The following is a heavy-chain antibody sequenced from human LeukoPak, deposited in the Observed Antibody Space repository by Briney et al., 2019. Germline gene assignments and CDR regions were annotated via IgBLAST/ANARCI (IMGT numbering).Heavy chain of an antibody. CDR3: ARDYGEYYYDSSGYYGGFDY. CDR1: GFTFSSHW. Sequence: GGSLRLSCAVSGFTFSSHWMHWVRQAPGKGPVWVSRINSYGSSTTYADSVKGRLTISRDNAKNSLYLQMNSLRAEDTAVYYCARDYGEYYYDSSGYYGGFDYWGQGTLVTVSS. D-gene: IGHD3-22*01. CDR2: INSYGSST. V-gene: IGHV3-74*01. J-gene: IGHJ4*02.